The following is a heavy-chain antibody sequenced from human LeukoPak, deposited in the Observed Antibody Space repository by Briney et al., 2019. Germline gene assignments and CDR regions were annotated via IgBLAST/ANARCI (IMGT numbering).Heavy chain of an antibody. J-gene: IGHJ5*02. D-gene: IGHD4-17*01. CDR3: ARERDYGEGWFDP. Sequence: SETLSLTCTVSGGSISSYYWGWIRQPAGKGLEWIGRISTSGTTNYNPSLKSRVTISVDTSKNQFSLKLSSVTAADTAVYYCARERDYGEGWFDPWGQGTLVTVSS. CDR2: ISTSGTT. CDR1: GGSISSYY. V-gene: IGHV4-4*07.